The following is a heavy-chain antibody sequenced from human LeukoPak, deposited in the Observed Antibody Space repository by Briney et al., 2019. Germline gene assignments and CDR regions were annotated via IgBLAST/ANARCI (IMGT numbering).Heavy chain of an antibody. CDR2: ISGSGSST. V-gene: IGHV3-23*01. CDR1: GFTFSNYA. CDR3: AKHPTFDY. J-gene: IGHJ4*02. Sequence: GGSLRLSCAASGFTFSNYAMSWVRQAPGKGLEWVSDISGSGSSTYYAAPVKGRFTPSRENSKNTLYLQMNNLRAEDTAVYYCAKHPTFDYWGQGTLVTVSS.